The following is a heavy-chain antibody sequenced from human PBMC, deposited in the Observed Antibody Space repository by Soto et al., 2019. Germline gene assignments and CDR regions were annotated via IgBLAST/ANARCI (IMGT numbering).Heavy chain of an antibody. Sequence: GGSLRLSCAASGFTVSSNYMSWVRQAPGKGLEWVSVIYSGGSTYYADSVKGRFTISRDNSKNTLYLQMNSLRAEDTAVYYCARSTTGTNYFDYWGQGTLVTVS. V-gene: IGHV3-53*01. CDR3: ARSTTGTNYFDY. CDR2: IYSGGST. D-gene: IGHD1-7*01. CDR1: GFTVSSNY. J-gene: IGHJ4*02.